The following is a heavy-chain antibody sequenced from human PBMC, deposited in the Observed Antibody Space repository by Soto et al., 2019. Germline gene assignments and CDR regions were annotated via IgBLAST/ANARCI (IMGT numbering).Heavy chain of an antibody. D-gene: IGHD6-6*01. CDR2: ISGSGGST. Sequence: GGSLRLSCAASGFTFSSYAMSWVRQAPGKGLEWVSAISGSGGSTYYADSVKGRFTISRDNSKNTLYLQMNSLRAEDTAVYYCAKVRDSATPPLAARRPSDYWGQGTLVSVPS. V-gene: IGHV3-23*01. CDR3: AKVRDSATPPLAARRPSDY. J-gene: IGHJ4*02. CDR1: GFTFSSYA.